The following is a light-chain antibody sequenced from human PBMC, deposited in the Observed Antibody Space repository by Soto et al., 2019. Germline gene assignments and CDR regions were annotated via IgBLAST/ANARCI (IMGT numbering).Light chain of an antibody. CDR3: SSCTPSSTLYV. J-gene: IGLJ1*01. Sequence: QSALTQPASVSGSPGQSITISCTGTSSDVGGYNYVSWYQQHPGKAPKLMIYDITNRPSGVSNRFSGSKSGNTASLTISGRQAEDEAAYYCSSCTPSSTLYVFGTGTKLTVL. CDR1: SSDVGGYNY. V-gene: IGLV2-14*01. CDR2: DIT.